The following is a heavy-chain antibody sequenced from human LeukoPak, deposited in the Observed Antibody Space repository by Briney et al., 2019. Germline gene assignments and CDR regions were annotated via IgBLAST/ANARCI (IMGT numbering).Heavy chain of an antibody. J-gene: IGHJ2*01. CDR1: GGSISSYY. D-gene: IGHD6-13*01. V-gene: IGHV4-59*01. CDR3: ARVYYSSSYDYWYFGL. CDR2: IYYSGST. Sequence: SETLSLTCTVSGGSISSYYWSWIRQPPGKGLEWIGYIYYSGSTNYNPSLKSRVTISVDTSKNQFSLKLSSVTAADTAVYYCARVYYSSSYDYWYFGLWGRGTLVTVSS.